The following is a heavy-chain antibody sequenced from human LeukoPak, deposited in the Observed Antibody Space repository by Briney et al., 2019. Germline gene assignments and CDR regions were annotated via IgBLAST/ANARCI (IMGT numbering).Heavy chain of an antibody. CDR2: IYYSGST. V-gene: IGHV4-59*01. D-gene: IGHD6-13*01. CDR3: AREMGYSTSSLRMDV. Sequence: SETLSLTCTVSGGSISSYYWSWIRQPPGKGLEWIGYIYYSGSTNYNPSLKSRVTISLDTSKNQFSLKLNSETAADTAVYYCAREMGYSTSSLRMDVWGQGTTVTVSS. J-gene: IGHJ6*02. CDR1: GGSISSYY.